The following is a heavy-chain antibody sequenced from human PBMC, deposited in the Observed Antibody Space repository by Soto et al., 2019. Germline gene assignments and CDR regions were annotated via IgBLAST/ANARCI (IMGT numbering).Heavy chain of an antibody. CDR1: GFTLSDHY. D-gene: IGHD4-4*01. CDR2: SRNRVKSFTT. J-gene: IGHJ4*02. V-gene: IGHV3-72*01. CDR3: VRASTPEATGYDY. Sequence: EVQLVESGGGLVQPGGSLRLSCAASGFTLSDHYLDWVRQAPGKGLEWVGRSRNRVKSFTTAYAASVRGRFTFSRDDSTNSLYLQMNSLKTDETAVYYCVRASTPEATGYDYWGQGTLVTVSS.